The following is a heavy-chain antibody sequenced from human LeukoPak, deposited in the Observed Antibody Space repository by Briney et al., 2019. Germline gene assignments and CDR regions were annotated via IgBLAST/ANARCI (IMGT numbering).Heavy chain of an antibody. J-gene: IGHJ4*02. V-gene: IGHV4-39*01. CDR3: ARHDGSSSAVGH. CDR1: GGSISSSSYY. Sequence: PSETLSLTCTVSGGSISSSSYYWGWIRQPPGKGLEWIGSIYYSGSTYYNPSLKSRVTISVDTSKNQFSLKLSSVTAADTAVYYCARHDGSSSAVGHWGQGTLVTVSS. D-gene: IGHD6-6*01. CDR2: IYYSGST.